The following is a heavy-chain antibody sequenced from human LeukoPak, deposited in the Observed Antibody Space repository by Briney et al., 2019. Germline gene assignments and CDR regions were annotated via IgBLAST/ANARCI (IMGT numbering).Heavy chain of an antibody. CDR3: ARHARGQLPDDY. V-gene: IGHV1-69*04. CDR2: IIPILGIA. Sequence: SVKVSCKASGGTFSSYAISWVRQAPGQGLEWMGRIIPILGIANYAQKFQGRVTITADKSTSTAYMELSSLRSEDTAVYYCARHARGQLPDDYWGQGTLVTVSS. CDR1: GGTFSSYA. J-gene: IGHJ4*02. D-gene: IGHD2-2*01.